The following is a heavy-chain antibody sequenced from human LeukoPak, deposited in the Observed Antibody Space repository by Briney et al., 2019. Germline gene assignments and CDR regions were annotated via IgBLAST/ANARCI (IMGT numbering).Heavy chain of an antibody. V-gene: IGHV4-30-4*01. D-gene: IGHD3-22*01. Sequence: PSETLSLTCTVSGGSISSGDYYWSWIRQPPGKGLEWIGYIYYSGSTYYNPSLKSRVTISVDTSKNQFSLKLSSVTAADTAVYYCARDYYYYDSSGYYSTYYYGTDVWGQGTTVTAS. CDR1: GGSISSGDYY. CDR2: IYYSGST. CDR3: ARDYYYYDSSGYYSTYYYGTDV. J-gene: IGHJ6*02.